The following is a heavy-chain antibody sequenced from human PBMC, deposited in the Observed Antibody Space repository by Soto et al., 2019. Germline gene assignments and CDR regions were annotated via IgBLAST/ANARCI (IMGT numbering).Heavy chain of an antibody. V-gene: IGHV3-64*01. CDR1: GFTFSSYA. J-gene: IGHJ2*01. CDR2: ISSNGGST. CDR3: ARDRYCSGGSCSTWYFDL. Sequence: EVQLVESGGGLVQPGGSLRLSCAASGFTFSSYAMHWVRQAPGKGLEYVSAISSNGGSTYYANSVKGRFTISRDNSKNTLYLQMGSLRAEDMAVYYCARDRYCSGGSCSTWYFDLWGRGTLVTVSS. D-gene: IGHD2-15*01.